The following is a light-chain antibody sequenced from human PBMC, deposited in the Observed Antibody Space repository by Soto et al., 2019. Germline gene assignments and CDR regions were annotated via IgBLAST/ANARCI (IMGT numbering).Light chain of an antibody. J-gene: IGKJ5*01. CDR3: QQRSNWPIT. CDR1: QSVSTN. CDR2: GAS. V-gene: IGKV3-15*01. Sequence: EIVMTQSPAILSVSPGERATLSCRASQSVSTNLAWFQQKPGQTPRLLFNGASTRATGIPARFTGSGSGTEFILTISSLQSEDFAVYYCQQRSNWPITFGQGTRLEI.